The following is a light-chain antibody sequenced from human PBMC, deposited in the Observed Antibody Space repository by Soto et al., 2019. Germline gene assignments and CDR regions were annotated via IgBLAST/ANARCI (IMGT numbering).Light chain of an antibody. Sequence: DIQMTQSPSSLSASVGDTVTITSRASQSISVHLNWYQQNPGKGPKLLIYAASNLKSGVPLRFSGSGSETDFDLTISSLQPEDCANDYGQVSYITPYTLGQGTKLEIK. CDR3: QVSYITPYT. CDR1: QSISVH. V-gene: IGKV1-39*01. J-gene: IGKJ2*01. CDR2: AAS.